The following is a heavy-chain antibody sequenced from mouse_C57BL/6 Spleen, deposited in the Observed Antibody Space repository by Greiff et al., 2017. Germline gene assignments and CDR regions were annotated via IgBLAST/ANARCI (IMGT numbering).Heavy chain of an antibody. CDR3: ARSYYGNYVVYYSMDY. CDR1: GYAFSSSW. Sequence: VQLQQSGPELVKPGASVKISCKASGYAFSSSWMNWVKQRPGKGLEWIGRIYPGDGDTNYNGKFKGKATLTADKSSSTAYMQLSSLTSEDSAVYFCARSYYGNYVVYYSMDYWGQGTSGTVSS. J-gene: IGHJ4*01. D-gene: IGHD2-10*01. CDR2: IYPGDGDT. V-gene: IGHV1-82*01.